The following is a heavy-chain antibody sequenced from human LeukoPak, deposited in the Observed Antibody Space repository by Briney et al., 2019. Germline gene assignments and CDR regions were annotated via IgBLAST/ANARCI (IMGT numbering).Heavy chain of an antibody. J-gene: IGHJ3*02. Sequence: PSETLSLTCTVSGRSISSYYWSWIRQPPGKGLECIGYIYYSGSTNYNPSLKSRVTISVDTSKNQFSLKLSSVTAADTAVYYCARAKTMIVSQDAFDIWGQGTMVTVSS. CDR1: GRSISSYY. CDR2: IYYSGST. CDR3: ARAKTMIVSQDAFDI. V-gene: IGHV4-59*01. D-gene: IGHD3-22*01.